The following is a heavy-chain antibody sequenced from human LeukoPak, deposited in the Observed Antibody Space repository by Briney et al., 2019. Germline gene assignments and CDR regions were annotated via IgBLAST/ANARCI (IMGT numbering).Heavy chain of an antibody. CDR3: ATDRPHNCFDP. Sequence: GASVKVSCKASGYTFTSYYIHWVRQAPGQGLEWMGLINPSGGSTSYAQKFQGRVTMTRDTSTSTVYMELNSLRSEDTAVYYCATDRPHNCFDPWGQGTLVTVSS. V-gene: IGHV1-46*01. CDR2: INPSGGST. CDR1: GYTFTSYY. J-gene: IGHJ5*02.